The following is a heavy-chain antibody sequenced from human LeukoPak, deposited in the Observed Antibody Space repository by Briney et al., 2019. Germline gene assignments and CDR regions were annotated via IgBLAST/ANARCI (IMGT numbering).Heavy chain of an antibody. CDR3: AREGGSYPAYFDY. CDR1: GFTVSSNY. D-gene: IGHD1-26*01. V-gene: IGHV3-66*01. CDR2: IYSGGST. Sequence: GGSLRLSCAASGFTVSSNYMSWVRQAPGKGLEWVSVIYSGGSTYYADSVKGRFTISRDNSKNTLYLQMNSLRAEDTAVYYCAREGGSYPAYFDYWGQGTLVTVSS. J-gene: IGHJ4*02.